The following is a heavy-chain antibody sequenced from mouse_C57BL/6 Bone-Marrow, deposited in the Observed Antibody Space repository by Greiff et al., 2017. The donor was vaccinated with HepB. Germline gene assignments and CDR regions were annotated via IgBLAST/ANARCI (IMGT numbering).Heavy chain of an antibody. D-gene: IGHD1-1*01. CDR3: ARPYYYGSSPSYWYFDV. V-gene: IGHV1-61*01. CDR1: GYTFTSYW. CDR2: IYPSDSET. Sequence: QVQLQQPGAELVRPGSSVKLSCKASGYTFTSYWMDWVKQRPGQGLEWIGNIYPSDSETHYNQKFKDKATLTVDKSSSTAYMQLSILTSEYSAVYYCARPYYYGSSPSYWYFDVWGTGTTVTVSS. J-gene: IGHJ1*03.